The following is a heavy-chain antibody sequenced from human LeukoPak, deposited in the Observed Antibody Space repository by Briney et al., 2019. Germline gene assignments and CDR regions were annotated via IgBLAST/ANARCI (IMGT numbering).Heavy chain of an antibody. D-gene: IGHD3-10*01. CDR2: IYYSGST. CDR3: ARGTYGSGSYYSLYYYYMDV. J-gene: IGHJ6*03. Sequence: SETLSLTCTVSGGSISSSSYYWGWIRQPPGKGLGWIGSIYYSGSTYYNPSLKSRVTISLDTSKNQFSLKLSSVTAADTAVYYCARGTYGSGSYYSLYYYYMDVWGKGTTVTISS. V-gene: IGHV4-39*07. CDR1: GGSISSSSYY.